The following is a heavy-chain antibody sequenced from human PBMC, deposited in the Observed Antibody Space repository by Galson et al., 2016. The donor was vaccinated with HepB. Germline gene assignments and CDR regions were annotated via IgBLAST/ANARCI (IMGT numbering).Heavy chain of an antibody. CDR1: GGSISSGDYY. D-gene: IGHD3-9*01. V-gene: IGHV4-30-4*01. CDR2: IYYSGST. J-gene: IGHJ4*02. Sequence: CTASGGSISSGDYYWSWIRQPPGKGLEWIGYIYYSGSTYYNPSLKSRVTISVDTSKNQFSLKLSSVTAADTAVYYCARGDDILTGTYYFAYWGQGTLVTVSS. CDR3: ARGDDILTGTYYFAY.